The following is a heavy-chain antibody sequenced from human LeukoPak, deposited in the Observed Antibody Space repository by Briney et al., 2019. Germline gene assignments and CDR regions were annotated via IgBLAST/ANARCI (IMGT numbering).Heavy chain of an antibody. V-gene: IGHV2-70*11. CDR1: GFSLSTSGMC. J-gene: IGHJ4*02. CDR3: ARIPYSSGWHHIDY. CDR2: IDWDDDK. Sequence: ASGPTLVRPTQTLTLTCTFSGFSLSTSGMCVSWIRQPPGKALEWLARIDWDDDKYYSTSLKTRLTISKDTSKNQVVLTMTNMDPVDTATYYCARIPYSSGWHHIDYWGQGTLVTVSS. D-gene: IGHD6-19*01.